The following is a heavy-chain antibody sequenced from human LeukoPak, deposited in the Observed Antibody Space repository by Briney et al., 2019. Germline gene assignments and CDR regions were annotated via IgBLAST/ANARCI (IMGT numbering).Heavy chain of an antibody. Sequence: GASVKFSCKASGDSSRTNAIVWLRQAPGQRPEWMGWISVGSGNTKYSQKFQDRVTLTRDTAASTVYMDLSSLRPEDTAVYFCARERDDDLFDIWGQGTLVIVSS. CDR1: GDSSRTNA. CDR2: ISVGSGNT. J-gene: IGHJ3*02. CDR3: ARERDDDLFDI. D-gene: IGHD1-1*01. V-gene: IGHV1-3*01.